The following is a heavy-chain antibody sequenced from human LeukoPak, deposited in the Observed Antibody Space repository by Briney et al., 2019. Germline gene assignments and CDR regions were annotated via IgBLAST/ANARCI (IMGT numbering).Heavy chain of an antibody. CDR3: AQWHTVDY. D-gene: IGHD2-8*01. V-gene: IGHV3-74*03. CDR2: ISDDGSIT. J-gene: IGHJ4*02. CDR1: GFTFSRDW. Sequence: GGSLRLSCAASGFTFSRDWMHWVRQAPGKGLVWVSRISDDGSITTYADSVQGRFTISRDNSKNTLYLQMNSMRAEDTAVYYCAQWHTVDYWGQGTLVTVSS.